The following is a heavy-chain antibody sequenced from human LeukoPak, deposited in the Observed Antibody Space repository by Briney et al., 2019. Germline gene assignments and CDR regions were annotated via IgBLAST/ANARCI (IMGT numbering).Heavy chain of an antibody. CDR3: ARELDY. CDR1: GFTFSDYY. J-gene: IGHJ4*02. V-gene: IGHV3-53*01. CDR2: IYSGGST. Sequence: GGSLRLSCAASGFTFSDYYMSWIRQAPGKGLEWVSVIYSGGSTYYADSVKGRFTISRDNSKNTLYLQMNSLRAEDTTVYYCARELDYWGQGTLVTVSS.